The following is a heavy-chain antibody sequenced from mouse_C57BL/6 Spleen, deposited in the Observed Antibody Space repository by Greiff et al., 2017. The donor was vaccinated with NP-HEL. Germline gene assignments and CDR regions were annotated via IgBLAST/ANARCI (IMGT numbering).Heavy chain of an antibody. V-gene: IGHV5-17*01. CDR3: ARTYYDYDETYAMDY. Sequence: EVQLMESGGGLVKPGGSLKLSCAASGFTFSDYGMHWVRQAPEKGLEWVAYISSGSSTIYYADTVKGRFTISRDNAKNTLFLQMTSLRSEDTAMYYCARTYYDYDETYAMDYWGQGTSVTVSS. CDR2: ISSGSSTI. D-gene: IGHD2-4*01. CDR1: GFTFSDYG. J-gene: IGHJ4*01.